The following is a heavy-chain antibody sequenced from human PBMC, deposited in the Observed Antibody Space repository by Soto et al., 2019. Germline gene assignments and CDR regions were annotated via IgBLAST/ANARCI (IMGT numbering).Heavy chain of an antibody. D-gene: IGHD3-22*01. CDR3: ARGPYYYDSSGYYPFDY. CDR1: GGSIGSGGYS. CDR2: IYHSGST. V-gene: IGHV4-30-2*01. J-gene: IGHJ4*02. Sequence: SETLSLTCSVSGGSIGSGGYSWIWIRQPPGKGLEWIGYIYHSGSTYYNPSLKSRVTISVDRSKNQFSLKLSSVTAADTAVYYCARGPYYYDSSGYYPFDYWGQGTLVTVSS.